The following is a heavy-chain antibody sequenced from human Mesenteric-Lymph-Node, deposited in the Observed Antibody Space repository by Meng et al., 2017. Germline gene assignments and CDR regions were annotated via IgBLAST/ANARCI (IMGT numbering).Heavy chain of an antibody. CDR3: FHSKYSFDL. V-gene: IGHV4-34*02. CDR2: INHSGIT. CDR1: GGSFFNYH. Sequence: QVKVRQWGAGLFKPSETLSLTCAVDGGSFFNYHLTFLRQPPGKGLEWLGEINHSGITHYSPSLNGRVTISGDTSKNHFSLTLSSVTAADTAVYYCFHSKYSFDLWGQGTLVTVSS. D-gene: IGHD5-18*01. J-gene: IGHJ4*02.